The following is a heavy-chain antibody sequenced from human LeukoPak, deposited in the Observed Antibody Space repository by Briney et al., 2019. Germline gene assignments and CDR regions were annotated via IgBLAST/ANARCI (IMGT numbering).Heavy chain of an antibody. J-gene: IGHJ6*02. Sequence: GGSLRLSCAASVFTFSGHSMTWVRQTPGKGLEWVSVIFGNGVKTYYADSLKGRFTISRDNSKSTLYLQMNSLRADDTAVYYCARVGDWSNYFGMDAWGQGTTVSVSS. D-gene: IGHD3-16*01. V-gene: IGHV3-23*01. CDR1: VFTFSGHS. CDR3: ARVGDWSNYFGMDA. CDR2: IFGNGVKT.